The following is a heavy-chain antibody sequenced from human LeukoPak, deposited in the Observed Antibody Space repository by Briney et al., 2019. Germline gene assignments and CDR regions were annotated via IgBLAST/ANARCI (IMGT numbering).Heavy chain of an antibody. Sequence: SVKVSCKASGGTFSSYAISWVRQAPGQGLEWMGGIIPIFGTANYAQKFQGRVTITTDESTSTAYIELSSLRSEDTAVYYCAREYCTNGVCLDYWGQGTLVTVSS. CDR2: IIPIFGTA. D-gene: IGHD2-8*01. CDR1: GGTFSSYA. V-gene: IGHV1-69*05. J-gene: IGHJ4*02. CDR3: AREYCTNGVCLDY.